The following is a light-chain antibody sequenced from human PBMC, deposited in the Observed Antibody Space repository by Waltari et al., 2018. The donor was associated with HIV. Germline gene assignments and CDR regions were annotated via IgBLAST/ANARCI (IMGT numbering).Light chain of an antibody. CDR3: GTWDSSLSAPL. J-gene: IGLJ2*01. CDR1: TSNLRNTY. CDR2: DNT. Sequence: QSVLTQPPSVSAAPGQKVTISCSGSTSNLRNTYVSWYQQLPGTAPKLLIYDNTKRPSGIPDRFSGAKSGTSATLDITGLQTGDEADYYCGTWDSSLSAPLFGGGTKLTVL. V-gene: IGLV1-51*01.